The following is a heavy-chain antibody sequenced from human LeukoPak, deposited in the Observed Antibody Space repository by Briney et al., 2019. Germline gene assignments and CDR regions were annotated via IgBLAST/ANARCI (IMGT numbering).Heavy chain of an antibody. V-gene: IGHV4-34*01. J-gene: IGHJ6*03. Sequence: SETLSLTCAVYGGSFNNYYWSWIRQPPGKGLEWIGEINHSGSTNYNPSLKSRVTISVDTSKNQFSLKLSSVTAADTAVYYCARQTADTAMVQPYYYMDVWGKGTTVTISS. CDR3: ARQTADTAMVQPYYYMDV. CDR2: INHSGST. D-gene: IGHD5-18*01. CDR1: GGSFNNYY.